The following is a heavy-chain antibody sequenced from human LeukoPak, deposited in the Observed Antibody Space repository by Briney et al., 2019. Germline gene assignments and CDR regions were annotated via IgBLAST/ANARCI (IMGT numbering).Heavy chain of an antibody. CDR2: ISYDGSNK. V-gene: IGHV3-30*04. J-gene: IGHJ6*03. D-gene: IGHD5-18*01. Sequence: GGSLRLSCAASGFTFSSYAMHWVRQAPGKGLEWVAVISYDGSNKYYADSVKGRFTISRDNSKNTLYLQMNSLRAEDTAVYYCAKEVGYKYGFLRGYYYYYMDVWGKGTTVTISS. CDR3: AKEVGYKYGFLRGYYYYYMDV. CDR1: GFTFSSYA.